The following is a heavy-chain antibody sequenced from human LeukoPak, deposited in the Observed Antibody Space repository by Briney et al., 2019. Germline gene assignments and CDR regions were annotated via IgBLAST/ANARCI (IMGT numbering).Heavy chain of an antibody. CDR1: GFNFRAYW. D-gene: IGHD6-6*01. CDR2: IKQDGSEK. J-gene: IGHJ4*02. CDR3: ARDQLPGAPYSSSSVDY. Sequence: GGSLRLSCTTSGFNFRAYWMSWVRQAPGKGLEWVANIKQDGSEKYYVDSVKGRFTISRDNAENSLYLQMNSLRAEDTAVYYCARDQLPGAPYSSSSVDYWGQGTLVTVSS. V-gene: IGHV3-7*01.